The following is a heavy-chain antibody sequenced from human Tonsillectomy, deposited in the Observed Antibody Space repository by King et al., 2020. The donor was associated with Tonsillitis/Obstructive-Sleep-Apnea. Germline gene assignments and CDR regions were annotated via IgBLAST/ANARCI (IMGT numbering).Heavy chain of an antibody. J-gene: IGHJ4*02. D-gene: IGHD2-15*01. CDR1: GFTFSSYV. V-gene: IGHV3-23*04. CDR3: AKEGGYCSGGSCYTGFYFDY. Sequence: VQLVESGGGLVQPGGSLRLSCAASGFTFSSYVMRWVRQAPGKGLEWVSGISGSGGSTHYADSVKGRFTISRDNSKNTLYLQMNSLRAEDTAVYYCAKEGGYCSGGSCYTGFYFDYWGQGTLVTVSS. CDR2: ISGSGGST.